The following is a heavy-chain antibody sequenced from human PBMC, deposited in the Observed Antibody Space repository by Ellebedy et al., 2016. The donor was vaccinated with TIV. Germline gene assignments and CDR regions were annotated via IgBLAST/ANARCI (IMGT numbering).Heavy chain of an antibody. Sequence: GGSLRLSXAASGFTFNTYYMTWVRQAPGKGLEWVPSISGSGDRTHYADSVKGRLTISRDNSKKTLYLQMSSLRAEDTAVYFCAKDDVVVVSGTYHEYLHHWGQGTLVTVSS. V-gene: IGHV3-23*01. CDR2: ISGSGDRT. CDR1: GFTFNTYY. J-gene: IGHJ1*01. D-gene: IGHD2-15*01. CDR3: AKDDVVVVSGTYHEYLHH.